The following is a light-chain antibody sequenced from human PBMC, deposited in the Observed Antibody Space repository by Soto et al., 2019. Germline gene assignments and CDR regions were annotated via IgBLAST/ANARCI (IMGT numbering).Light chain of an antibody. J-gene: IGLJ1*01. CDR2: RNN. Sequence: QSVLTQPPSASGTPGQRVTISCSGSSSKIGSDYVYWYQQFPGTAPKLLIYRNNQRPSGVPDRFSGSKSGTSASLAISGLRSEDEADYYCAAWDDSLSGYVFGTGTKVTVL. CDR3: AAWDDSLSGYV. CDR1: SSKIGSDY. V-gene: IGLV1-47*01.